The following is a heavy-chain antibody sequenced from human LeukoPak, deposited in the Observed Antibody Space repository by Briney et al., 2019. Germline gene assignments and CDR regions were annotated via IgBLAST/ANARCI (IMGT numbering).Heavy chain of an antibody. J-gene: IGHJ5*02. CDR2: IYYSGST. CDR3: ARQYHSPASPGENWFDP. Sequence: PSETLSLTCTVSGGSISSSSYYWGWIRQPPGKGLEWIGSIYYSGSTYYNPSLKSRVTISVDTSKNQFSLKLSSVTAADTAVYYCARQYHSPASPGENWFDPWGQGTLVTVSS. CDR1: GGSISSSSYY. V-gene: IGHV4-39*07. D-gene: IGHD7-27*01.